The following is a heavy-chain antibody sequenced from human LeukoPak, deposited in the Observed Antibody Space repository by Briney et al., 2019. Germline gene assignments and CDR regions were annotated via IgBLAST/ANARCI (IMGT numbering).Heavy chain of an antibody. J-gene: IGHJ3*02. CDR1: GGSITSYY. CDR3: ATLTGGDDAFDI. D-gene: IGHD4-23*01. Sequence: SETLSLTCTVSGGSITSYYWSWIRQPAGKGLEWIGRIYTTGSTYYNHFLKSRVTMAVDTSKNQFSLRLSSVTAADTAVYYCATLTGGDDAFDIWGQGTMVTVSS. V-gene: IGHV4-4*07. CDR2: IYTTGST.